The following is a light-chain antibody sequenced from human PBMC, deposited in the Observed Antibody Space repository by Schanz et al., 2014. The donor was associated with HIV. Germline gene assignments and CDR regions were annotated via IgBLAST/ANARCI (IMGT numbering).Light chain of an antibody. CDR3: QQGSSTPYT. J-gene: IGKJ2*01. Sequence: DIQLTQSPSSLSASVGDRVIITCRASQTIATYLNWYQQKPGKAPDLLIYGTSSLRSGVPSRFSGSGSGTDFTLTISSLQREDFATYYCQQGSSTPYTFGQGTRIEIK. V-gene: IGKV1-39*01. CDR1: QTIATY. CDR2: GTS.